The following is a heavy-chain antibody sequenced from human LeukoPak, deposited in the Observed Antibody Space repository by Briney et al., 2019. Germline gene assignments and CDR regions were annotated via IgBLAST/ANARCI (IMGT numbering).Heavy chain of an antibody. CDR1: GFTFSTYW. Sequence: PGGSLRLSCAASGFTFSTYWMHWVRQAPGKGLVWVSRINGDGTSTSTSYADSVKDRFTISRDNAKNTLYLHMNTLRAEDTAVYYCARDRDYGAPDYWGQGTLVTVSS. D-gene: IGHD4-17*01. CDR2: INGDGTSTST. CDR3: ARDRDYGAPDY. V-gene: IGHV3-74*01. J-gene: IGHJ4*02.